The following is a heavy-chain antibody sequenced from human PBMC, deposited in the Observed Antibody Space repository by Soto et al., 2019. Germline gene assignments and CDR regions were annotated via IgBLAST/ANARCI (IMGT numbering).Heavy chain of an antibody. CDR3: AREKRANGYFDY. CDR2: IKQAGSEK. CDR1: GFTFSAYW. J-gene: IGHJ4*02. V-gene: IGHV3-7*01. Sequence: EVQLVEFGGGLVQTGGSLRLSCAASGFTFSAYWMSWVRQAPGKGLEWVANIKQAGSEKYYVDSVNGRFIISRDDATNSLFLQVNSVRVEDTAVYYCAREKRANGYFDYWGQGTLVTVSS. D-gene: IGHD6-25*01.